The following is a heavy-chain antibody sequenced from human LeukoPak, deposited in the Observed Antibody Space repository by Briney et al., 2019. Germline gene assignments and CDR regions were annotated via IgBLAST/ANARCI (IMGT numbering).Heavy chain of an antibody. V-gene: IGHV3-7*01. CDR2: IKQDGSEK. CDR1: GFTFSNYW. Sequence: GSLRLSCAASGFTFSNYWMTWVRQAPGKGLEWLANIKQDGSEKYYVDSVKGRFTSSRDNTKNSLYLQMNRLRAEDTAVYYCARGPTRANSSDYWGQGTLVTVSS. CDR3: ARGPTRANSSDY. J-gene: IGHJ4*02. D-gene: IGHD2/OR15-2a*01.